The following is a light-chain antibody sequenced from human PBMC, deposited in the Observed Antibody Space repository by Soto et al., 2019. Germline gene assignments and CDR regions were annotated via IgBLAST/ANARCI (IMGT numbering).Light chain of an antibody. CDR2: ANT. V-gene: IGLV1-40*01. J-gene: IGLJ2*01. Sequence: QSALTQPPSMSGAPRQRVTISYTGSSSNIGADYDVHWYQQLPGAAPKLLIRANTHRPSGVPDRFSASKYGTSASLAITGLQADDEADYYCPAYDSRLRGSVFGGGTKLAV. CDR3: PAYDSRLRGSV. CDR1: SSNIGADYD.